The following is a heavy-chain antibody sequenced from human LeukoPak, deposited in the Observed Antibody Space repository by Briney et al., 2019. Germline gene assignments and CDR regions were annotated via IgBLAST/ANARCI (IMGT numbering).Heavy chain of an antibody. J-gene: IGHJ3*02. Sequence: ASVKVSCKVSGYTLTELSMHWVRQAPGKGLEWMGGFDPEDGETIYAQKFQGRVTMTEDTSTDTAYMELSSLRSEDTAVYYCATKRIGWELPDDAFDIWGQGTMVTVSS. CDR2: FDPEDGET. D-gene: IGHD1-26*01. CDR3: ATKRIGWELPDDAFDI. V-gene: IGHV1-24*01. CDR1: GYTLTELS.